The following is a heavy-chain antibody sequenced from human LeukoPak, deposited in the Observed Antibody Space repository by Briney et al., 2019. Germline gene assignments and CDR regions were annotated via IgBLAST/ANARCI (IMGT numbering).Heavy chain of an antibody. V-gene: IGHV4-31*03. CDR2: IYYSGST. Sequence: SETLSLTRTVSGGSISSGGYYWSWIRQHPGKGLEWIGYIYYSGSTYYNPSLKSRVTISVDTSKNQFSLKLSSVTAADTAVYYCARGSYSNYGSWFDPWGQGTLVTVSS. CDR3: ARGSYSNYGSWFDP. J-gene: IGHJ5*02. D-gene: IGHD4-11*01. CDR1: GGSISSGGYY.